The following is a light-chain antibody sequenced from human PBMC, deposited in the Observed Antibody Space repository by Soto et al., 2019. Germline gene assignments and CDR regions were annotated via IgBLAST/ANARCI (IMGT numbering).Light chain of an antibody. J-gene: IGKJ2*03. V-gene: IGKV3D-20*02. CDR2: EAS. Sequence: EIVLTQSPGTLSLSPGERATLSCRASQTVSSNYLAWYQQKPGQAPKLLIYEASNRAVGIPARFTGSGSGTDFTLTISSLEPEDFAVYYCQQRSTWPPFSFGQGTKLEIK. CDR1: QTVSSNY. CDR3: QQRSTWPPFS.